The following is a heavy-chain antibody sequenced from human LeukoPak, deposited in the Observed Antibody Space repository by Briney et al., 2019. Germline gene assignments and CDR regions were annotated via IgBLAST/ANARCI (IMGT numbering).Heavy chain of an antibody. CDR1: GFTVSSNY. CDR2: IYSGGST. Sequence: GGSLRLSCAASGFTVSSNYMSWVRQAPGKGLEWVSVIYSGGSTYYADSVKGRFTISRDNSKNTLYLQMNSLRAEDTAVYYCARGSILTGGAIDYWGQGTLVTVSS. J-gene: IGHJ4*02. D-gene: IGHD3-9*01. V-gene: IGHV3-53*01. CDR3: ARGSILTGGAIDY.